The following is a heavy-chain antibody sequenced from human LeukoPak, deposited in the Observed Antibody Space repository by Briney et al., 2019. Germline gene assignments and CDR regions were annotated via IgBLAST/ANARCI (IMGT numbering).Heavy chain of an antibody. CDR2: ISYDGSNK. Sequence: GGSLRLSCAASGFTFSSYGMHWVRQAPGKGLEWVAVISYDGSNKYYADSVKGRFTISRDNSKNTLYLQMNSLRAEDTAVYYCATYPYYGSGSYLVYWGQGTLVTVSS. CDR3: ATYPYYGSGSYLVY. D-gene: IGHD3-10*01. CDR1: GFTFSSYG. J-gene: IGHJ4*02. V-gene: IGHV3-30*03.